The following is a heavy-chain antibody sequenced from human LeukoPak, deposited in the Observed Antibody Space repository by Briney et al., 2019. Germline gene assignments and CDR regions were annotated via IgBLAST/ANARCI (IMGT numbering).Heavy chain of an antibody. CDR2: ISGSGGET. CDR1: GFTFSSYG. CDR3: ANGLAATATTYWYFDL. D-gene: IGHD2-21*02. Sequence: GGSLRLSCAASGFTFSSYGMSWVRQAPGKGLEWVSTISGSGGETNYADSVKGRFTISRDNSKHTLYLQMSSLRAEDTAVYYCANGLAATATTYWYFDLWGRGTLVTVSS. J-gene: IGHJ2*01. V-gene: IGHV3-23*01.